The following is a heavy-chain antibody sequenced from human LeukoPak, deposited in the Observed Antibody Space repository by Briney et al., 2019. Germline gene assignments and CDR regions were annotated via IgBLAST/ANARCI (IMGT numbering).Heavy chain of an antibody. CDR3: ARARYYYDSSGYFDP. Sequence: ASVKVSCKASGYTFTSYYMHWVRRAPGQGLEWMGIINPSGGSTSYAQKFQGRVTMTRDTSTSTVYMELSSLRSEDTAVYYCARARYYYDSSGYFDPWGQRTLVTVSS. J-gene: IGHJ5*02. CDR2: INPSGGST. CDR1: GYTFTSYY. D-gene: IGHD3-22*01. V-gene: IGHV1-46*01.